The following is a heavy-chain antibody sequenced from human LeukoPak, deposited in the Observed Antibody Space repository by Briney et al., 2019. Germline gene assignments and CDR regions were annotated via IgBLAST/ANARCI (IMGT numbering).Heavy chain of an antibody. J-gene: IGHJ6*02. CDR3: ASLGTSCQCNGMDV. Sequence: GGSLRLSCAASGFTFSSYGMHWVRQAPGKGLEWVAVVWFDGSYKYYADSVKGRFTISRDNSKNTLYLQMNSLRAEDTAVYYCASLGTSCQCNGMDVWGQGTTVTVSS. CDR1: GFTFSSYG. CDR2: VWFDGSYK. V-gene: IGHV3-33*01. D-gene: IGHD2-2*01.